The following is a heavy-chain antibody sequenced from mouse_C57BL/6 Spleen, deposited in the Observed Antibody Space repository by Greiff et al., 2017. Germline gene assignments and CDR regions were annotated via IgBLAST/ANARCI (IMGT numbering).Heavy chain of an antibody. V-gene: IGHV5-16*01. CDR2: INYDGSST. CDR3: ARDTGGRYFEV. Sequence: EVMLVESEGGLVQPGSSMKLSCTASGFTFSDYYMAWVRQVPEKGLEWVANINYDGSSTYYLDSLKSRFIISRDNAKNILYLQMSSLKSEDTATYYCARDTGGRYFEVWGTGTTVTVSS. CDR1: GFTFSDYY. J-gene: IGHJ1*03.